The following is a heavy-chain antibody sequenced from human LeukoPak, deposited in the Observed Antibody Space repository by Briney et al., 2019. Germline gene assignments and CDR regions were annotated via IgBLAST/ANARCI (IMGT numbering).Heavy chain of an antibody. CDR1: GFTFSSYA. V-gene: IGHV3-23*01. J-gene: IGHJ4*02. CDR2: INGGGVNT. Sequence: GGSLRLSCAASGFTFSSYAMSWVRQAPGKGLEWVSTINGGGVNTHYADSVGGRFTISRDNSKDTLFLQMNSLRDEDTAVYYCAKDLYSNYGPADYWGQGNLVTVSS. D-gene: IGHD4-11*01. CDR3: AKDLYSNYGPADY.